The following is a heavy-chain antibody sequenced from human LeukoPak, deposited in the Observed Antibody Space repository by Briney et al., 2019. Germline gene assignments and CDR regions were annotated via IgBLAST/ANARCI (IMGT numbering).Heavy chain of an antibody. D-gene: IGHD5-24*01. V-gene: IGHV1-69*06. CDR2: IIPIFGTT. J-gene: IGHJ4*02. CDR1: GYTFTSYY. CDR3: ARARGDGYNWRY. Sequence: SVKVSCKASGYTFTSYYMHWVRQAPGQGLEWMGGIIPIFGTTNYAQKFQGRVTITADKSTSTAYMELSRLRSEDTAVYYCARARGDGYNWRYWGQGTLVTVSS.